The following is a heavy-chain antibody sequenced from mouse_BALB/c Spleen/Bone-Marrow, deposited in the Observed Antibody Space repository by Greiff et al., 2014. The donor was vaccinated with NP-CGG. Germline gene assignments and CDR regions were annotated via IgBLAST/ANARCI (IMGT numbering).Heavy chain of an antibody. J-gene: IGHJ4*01. Sequence: VQLQQPGAELVKPGASVKLSCKASGFNIKDTYIHWVKQRPEQGLEWIGRIDPGSGSTKYDPKFQGKATIKADTSSNTAYVQLSSLTSEDTAVYYCARATPYYPLDYWGQGNSVTVSS. CDR3: ARATPYYPLDY. CDR1: GFNIKDTY. CDR2: IDPGSGST. V-gene: IGHV14-3*02.